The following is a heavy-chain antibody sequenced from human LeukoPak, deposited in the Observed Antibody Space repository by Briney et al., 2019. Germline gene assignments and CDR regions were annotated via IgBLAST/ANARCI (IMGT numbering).Heavy chain of an antibody. V-gene: IGHV1-46*01. J-gene: IGHJ5*02. CDR1: GYTFTNYY. CDR2: INPSGGST. CDR3: ASLRGVMTGFDP. D-gene: IGHD3-10*01. Sequence: GASVKVSCKASGYTFTNYYIHWVRQAPGQGLEWMGIINPSGGSTSYAQKFQGRVTMTRDTSTSTVYMELSSLRSEDTAVYYCASLRGVMTGFDPWGQGTLVTVSS.